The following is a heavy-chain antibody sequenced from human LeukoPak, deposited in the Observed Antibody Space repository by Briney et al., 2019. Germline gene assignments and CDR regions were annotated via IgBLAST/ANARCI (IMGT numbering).Heavy chain of an antibody. Sequence: SETLSLTCTVSGASISSSSYYWGWIRQPPGKGLEWIGSIYYSVSTYYNPSLKSRVTISVDTSKNQFSLTLSSVTAADTAVYYCAREGTMLVVDTNWFDPWGQGTLVTVSS. CDR2: IYYSVST. V-gene: IGHV4-39*07. D-gene: IGHD3-22*01. J-gene: IGHJ5*02. CDR3: AREGTMLVVDTNWFDP. CDR1: GASISSSSYY.